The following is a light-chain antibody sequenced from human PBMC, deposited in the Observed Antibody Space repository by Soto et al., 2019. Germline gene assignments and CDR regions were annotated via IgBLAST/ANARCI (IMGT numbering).Light chain of an antibody. CDR2: GAS. Sequence: EIVLTQSPGTLSLSPGERATLSCRASQSVSSSYLAWYQQKPGQAPRLLIYGASSRATGIPDRFSGSASGTDFTLTISRLEPEDFAVYYCQQYGNSAWTFGQGTKVEIK. CDR1: QSVSSSY. V-gene: IGKV3-20*01. CDR3: QQYGNSAWT. J-gene: IGKJ1*01.